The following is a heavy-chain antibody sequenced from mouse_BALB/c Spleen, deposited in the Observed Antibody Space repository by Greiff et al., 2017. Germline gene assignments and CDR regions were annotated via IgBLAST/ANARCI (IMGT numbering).Heavy chain of an antibody. J-gene: IGHJ3*01. CDR2: SRNKANAYTT. CDR1: GFTFSDFY. V-gene: IGHV7-1*02. Sequence: EVKLVESGGGLVQPGGSLRLSCATSGFTFSDFYMEWVRQPPGKRLEWIAASRNKANAYTTEYSASVKGRFIVSRDTSQSILYLQMNALRAVDTAIYYCARDLYYDSSWGAYWGQGTLVTVSA. CDR3: ARDLYYDSSWGAY. D-gene: IGHD2-4*01.